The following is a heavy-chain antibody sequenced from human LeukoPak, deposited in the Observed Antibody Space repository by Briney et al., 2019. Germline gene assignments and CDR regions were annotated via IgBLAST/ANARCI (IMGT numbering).Heavy chain of an antibody. D-gene: IGHD6-19*01. CDR1: GGSISSYY. V-gene: IGHV4-59*01. J-gene: IGHJ4*02. Sequence: SETLSLTCTVSGGSISSYYWSWIRQPPGKGLEWIGYIYYSGSTNYNPSLKSRVTISVDTSKNQFSLKLSSVTAADTAVYYCARAIAVGEEFDYWGQGTLVTVSS. CDR3: ARAIAVGEEFDY. CDR2: IYYSGST.